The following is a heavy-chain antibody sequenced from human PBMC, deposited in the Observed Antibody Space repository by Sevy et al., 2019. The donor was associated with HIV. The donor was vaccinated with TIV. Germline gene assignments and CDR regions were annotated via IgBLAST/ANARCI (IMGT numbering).Heavy chain of an antibody. V-gene: IGHV1-69*01. Sequence: VKVSCKASGGTFSKYAITWVRQAPGQGLEWMGGIIPIFGTANYAQKFQGRVTITADESTSTAYMELSSLGSEGTAVYYCARDRGFSSTSEYGMDVWGQGTTVTVSS. CDR2: IIPIFGTA. D-gene: IGHD2-2*01. CDR1: GGTFSKYA. CDR3: ARDRGFSSTSEYGMDV. J-gene: IGHJ6*02.